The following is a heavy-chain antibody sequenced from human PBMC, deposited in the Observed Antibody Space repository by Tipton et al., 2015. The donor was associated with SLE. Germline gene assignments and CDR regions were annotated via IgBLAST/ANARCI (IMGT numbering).Heavy chain of an antibody. CDR3: AREVPGWHGCDY. V-gene: IGHV4-38-2*02. Sequence: TLSLTCTVSGSSITSDFYWGWVRQPPGKGLEWIGSMNHNGVTYYNPSLKSRVSMSVDTSKNQFSLKLNSVTAADTAVYYCAREVPGWHGCDYWGQGTLVTVSS. CDR1: GSSITSDFY. CDR2: MNHNGVT. D-gene: IGHD6-19*01. J-gene: IGHJ4*02.